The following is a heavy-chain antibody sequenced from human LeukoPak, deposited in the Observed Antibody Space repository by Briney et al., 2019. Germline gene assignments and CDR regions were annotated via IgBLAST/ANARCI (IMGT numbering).Heavy chain of an antibody. CDR2: IIPIFGTA. Sequence: SVKVSCKASGGTFSSYAISWVRQASGQGLEWMGGIIPIFGTANSAQKFQGRVTITADESTSTAYMELSSLRSEDTAVYYCARDRGAMATAPLDYWGQGTLVTVSS. CDR1: GGTFSSYA. V-gene: IGHV1-69*13. D-gene: IGHD5-24*01. CDR3: ARDRGAMATAPLDY. J-gene: IGHJ4*02.